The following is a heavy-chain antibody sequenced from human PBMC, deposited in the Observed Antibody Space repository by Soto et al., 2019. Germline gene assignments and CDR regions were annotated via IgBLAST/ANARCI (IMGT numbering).Heavy chain of an antibody. Sequence: GGSLRLSCAASGITFSTYVMSWVRQAPGKGLEWVSAISGSDDSTYYADSVRGRLTISRDNSKNTLYLHLNNLRADDTAVYYCAGSSGARGVIIRCVHWGQGTLVTVSS. CDR2: ISGSDDST. D-gene: IGHD3-10*01. CDR1: GITFSTYV. V-gene: IGHV3-23*01. CDR3: AGSSGARGVIIRCVH. J-gene: IGHJ4*02.